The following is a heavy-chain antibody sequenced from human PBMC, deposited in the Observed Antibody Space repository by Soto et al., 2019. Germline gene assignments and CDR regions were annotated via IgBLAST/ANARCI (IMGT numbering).Heavy chain of an antibody. V-gene: IGHV3-66*01. J-gene: IGHJ4*02. CDR1: GFSVSNQD. CDR2: IYSGGST. Sequence: GGSLRLSCAASGFSVSNQDMSWVRQAPGKGLDWVSIIYSGGSTLYADSVKARFTISRDTAKNTVYLQMNSLRAEDTAVYYCARGGYWNQIDYWGQGTLVTVSS. CDR3: ARGGYWNQIDY. D-gene: IGHD1-1*01.